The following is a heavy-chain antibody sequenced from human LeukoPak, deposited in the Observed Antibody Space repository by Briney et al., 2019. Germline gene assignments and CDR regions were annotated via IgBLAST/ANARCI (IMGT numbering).Heavy chain of an antibody. Sequence: GASVKVPCKASGYTFTSYYMHWVRQAPGQGLEWMGIINPSGGSTSYAQKFQGRVTVTRDTSTSTVYMELSSLRSEDTAVYYCARGYCSGGSCYTIDFWGQGTLVTVSS. V-gene: IGHV1-46*01. CDR2: INPSGGST. J-gene: IGHJ4*02. CDR1: GYTFTSYY. CDR3: ARGYCSGGSCYTIDF. D-gene: IGHD2-15*01.